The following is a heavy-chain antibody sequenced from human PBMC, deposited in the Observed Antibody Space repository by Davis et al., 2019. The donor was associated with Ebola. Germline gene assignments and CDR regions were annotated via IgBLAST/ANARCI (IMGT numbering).Heavy chain of an antibody. CDR3: AKLSYYGSGSYSELFYVMDV. V-gene: IGHV3-23*01. Sequence: GESLKISCAVSGFTFSSYWMSWVRQAPGKGLEWVSGISGYGDNTYYADSVEGRFTISRDNSKNTLYLQMNSLRAEDTALYYCAKLSYYGSGSYSELFYVMDVWGQGTTVTVSS. J-gene: IGHJ6*02. CDR1: GFTFSSYW. CDR2: ISGYGDNT. D-gene: IGHD3-10*01.